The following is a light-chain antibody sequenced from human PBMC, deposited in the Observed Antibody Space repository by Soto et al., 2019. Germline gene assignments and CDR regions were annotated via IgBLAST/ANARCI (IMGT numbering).Light chain of an antibody. V-gene: IGLV1-47*02. J-gene: IGLJ1*01. CDR2: SNN. CDR3: AAWDDSLSGYV. CDR1: SSNIGSNY. Sequence: QAVLTQPPSASGTPGQRVTISCSGSSSNIGSNYVYWYQQLPVTAPKLLIYSNNQRPSGVPDRFSGSKSGTSASLAISGIRSEDEADYYCAAWDDSLSGYVFGTGTKVTVL.